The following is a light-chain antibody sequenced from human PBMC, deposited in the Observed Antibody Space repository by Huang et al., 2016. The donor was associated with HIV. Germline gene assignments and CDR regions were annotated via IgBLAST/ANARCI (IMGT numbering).Light chain of an antibody. CDR1: QTVSTN. J-gene: IGKJ2*01. Sequence: EIVMTQSPATLSVSPGESATLSCRASQTVSTNLAWYQQKSGQAPRLVVFGASTRATVVPARFSVSGSGTGFALAISSLQSEDFAVYDCQQYDSWPPGVYAFGQGTKLEIK. CDR2: GAS. V-gene: IGKV3-15*01. CDR3: QQYDSWPPGVYA.